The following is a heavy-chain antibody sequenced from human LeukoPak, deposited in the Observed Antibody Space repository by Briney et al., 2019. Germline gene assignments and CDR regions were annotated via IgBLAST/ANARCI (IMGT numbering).Heavy chain of an antibody. V-gene: IGHV1-69*06. CDR1: GGTFSSYA. D-gene: IGHD2-21*01. CDR3: ARGLIGPHAFDI. CDR2: IIPIFGTA. J-gene: IGHJ3*02. Sequence: AASVKVSCKASGGTFSSYAISWVRQAPGQGLEWMGGIIPIFGTANYAQKFQGRVTITADKSTSTAYMELSSLRSEDTAVYYCARGLIGPHAFDIWGQGTMVTVSS.